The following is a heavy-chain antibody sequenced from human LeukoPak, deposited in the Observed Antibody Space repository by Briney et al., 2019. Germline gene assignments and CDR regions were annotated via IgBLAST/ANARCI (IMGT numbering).Heavy chain of an antibody. CDR3: ARQGCSSTSCVDY. D-gene: IGHD2-2*01. Sequence: PSETLSLTCTVSGGSISSNYWSWIRQPPGKGLECIGYISYTGSTDYSPSLKSRVTISVDTSKNQFSLKLSSVTAADTAVYYCARQGCSSTSCVDYWGQGTLVTVSS. J-gene: IGHJ4*02. V-gene: IGHV4-59*01. CDR2: ISYTGST. CDR1: GGSISSNY.